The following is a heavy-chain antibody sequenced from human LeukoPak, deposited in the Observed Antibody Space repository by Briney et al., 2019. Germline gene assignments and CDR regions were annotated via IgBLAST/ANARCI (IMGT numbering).Heavy chain of an antibody. Sequence: TGRSLRLSCAASGFTLGDYAMHWVRQAPGKGLEWVSGISWNSGSIVYADSVKGRFTISRDNAKNSLNLQMNSLRAEDTALYYCAKLAAAGKHPFDYWGQGTLVTVSS. V-gene: IGHV3-9*01. CDR1: GFTLGDYA. D-gene: IGHD6-13*01. J-gene: IGHJ4*02. CDR3: AKLAAAGKHPFDY. CDR2: ISWNSGSI.